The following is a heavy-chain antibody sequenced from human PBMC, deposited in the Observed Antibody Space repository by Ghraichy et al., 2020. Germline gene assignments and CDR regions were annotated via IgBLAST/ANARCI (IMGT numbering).Heavy chain of an antibody. CDR3: ARGRSGHSRARILPSGSYPDY. D-gene: IGHD1-26*01. V-gene: IGHV4-34*01. Sequence: SETLSLTCAVYGGSFSGYYWSWIRQPPGKGLEWIGEINHSGSTNYNPSLKSRVTISVDTSKNQFSLKLSSVTAADTAVYYCARGRSGHSRARILPSGSYPDYWGQGTLVTVSS. J-gene: IGHJ4*02. CDR2: INHSGST. CDR1: GGSFSGYY.